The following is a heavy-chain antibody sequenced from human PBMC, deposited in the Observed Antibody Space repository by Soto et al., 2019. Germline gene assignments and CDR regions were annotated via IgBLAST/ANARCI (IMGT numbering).Heavy chain of an antibody. J-gene: IGHJ4*02. V-gene: IGHV3-33*01. CDR3: ARDWDNWNYFDC. CDR2: IWYDGSNK. Sequence: GGSLRLSCAASRFTFSSYGMHWVRQAPGKGLEWVAVIWYDGSNKYYADSVKGRFTISRDNSKNTLYLQMNSLRAEDTAVYYCARDWDNWNYFDCCDQGTLGTVSS. CDR1: RFTFSSYG. D-gene: IGHD1-20*01.